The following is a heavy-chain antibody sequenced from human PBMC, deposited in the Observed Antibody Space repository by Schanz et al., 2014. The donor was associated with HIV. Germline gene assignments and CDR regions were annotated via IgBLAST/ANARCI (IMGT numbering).Heavy chain of an antibody. Sequence: QVQLVQSGAEVKKPGASVKVSCKASGYSFTSYDIYWVRQATGQGLEWMGWMNPNSGHTGYAQKFQGRVDMTRNTSISTAYMELSSLRSEDTAVYYCAREVDIVVVPAAIVGWFDPWGQGTLVTVSS. D-gene: IGHD2-2*03. J-gene: IGHJ5*02. CDR2: MNPNSGHT. CDR1: GYSFTSYD. CDR3: AREVDIVVVPAAIVGWFDP. V-gene: IGHV1-8*01.